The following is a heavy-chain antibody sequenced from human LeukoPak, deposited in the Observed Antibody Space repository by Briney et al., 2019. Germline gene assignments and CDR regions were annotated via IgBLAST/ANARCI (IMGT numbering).Heavy chain of an antibody. CDR2: IYSGGST. Sequence: PGGSLRLSCAASGFTVSSNYMSWVRQAPGKGLEWVSVIYSGGSTYYADSVKGRFTISRDNSKNTLYLQMNSLRAEDTAVYYCARIPYYYYGMDVWGQGTTVTVSS. V-gene: IGHV3-66*01. J-gene: IGHJ6*02. CDR3: ARIPYYYYGMDV. CDR1: GFTVSSNY.